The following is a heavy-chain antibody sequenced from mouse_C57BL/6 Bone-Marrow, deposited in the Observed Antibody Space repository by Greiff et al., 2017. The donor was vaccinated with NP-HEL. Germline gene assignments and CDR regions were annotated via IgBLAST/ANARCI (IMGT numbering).Heavy chain of an antibody. Sequence: QVQLKQSGAELVRPGTSVKMSCKASGYTFTNYWIGWAKQRPGHGLEWIGDIYPGGGYTNYNEKFKGKATLTADKSSSTAYMQFSSLTSEDSAIYYCAIITTVVATRGYYFDYWGQGTTLTVSS. CDR3: AIITTVVATRGYYFDY. D-gene: IGHD1-1*01. J-gene: IGHJ2*01. V-gene: IGHV1-63*01. CDR2: IYPGGGYT. CDR1: GYTFTNYW.